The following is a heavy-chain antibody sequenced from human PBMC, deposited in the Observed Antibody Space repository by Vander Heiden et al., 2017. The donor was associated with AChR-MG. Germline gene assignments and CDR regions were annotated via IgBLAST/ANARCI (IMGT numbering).Heavy chain of an antibody. D-gene: IGHD3-9*01. CDR1: GSTLSSFG. CDR2: ISYDGSNK. J-gene: IGHJ4*02. V-gene: IGHV3-30*18. CDR3: AKEADYDILTGKGFDY. Sequence: QVQLVESGAGVVQPGRSLRLSCAASGSTLSSFGMHWVRQAPGKGLEWVSFISYDGSNKYYADSVKGRFTISRDNSKNTLYLQMNSLRAEDTALYYCAKEADYDILTGKGFDYWGQGTLVTVSS.